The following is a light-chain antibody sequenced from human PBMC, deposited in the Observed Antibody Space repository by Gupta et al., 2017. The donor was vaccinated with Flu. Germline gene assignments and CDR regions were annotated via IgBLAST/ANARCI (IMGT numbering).Light chain of an antibody. Sequence: QSVLTQQPSVSGAPGPRVTISCTGRSSNIGAGYDVHWYQQLPGTAPKLLIYGNSNRPSGVPDRFSGSKSGTSASLAITGLQAEDEADYYCQSYDSSLSALYVFGTGTKVTVL. J-gene: IGLJ1*01. CDR1: SSNIGAGYD. CDR3: QSYDSSLSALYV. V-gene: IGLV1-40*01. CDR2: GNS.